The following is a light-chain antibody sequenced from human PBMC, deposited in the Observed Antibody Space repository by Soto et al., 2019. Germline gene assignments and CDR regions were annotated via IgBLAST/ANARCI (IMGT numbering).Light chain of an antibody. CDR2: DVS. CDR3: CSYAGSYTYV. V-gene: IGLV2-11*01. CDR1: SIDVGGYNY. J-gene: IGLJ1*01. Sequence: QSVLTQPRSVSGSPGQSVTISCTGTSIDVGGYNYVSWYQQHPGKAPKLMIYDVSKRPSGVPDRFSGSKSGNTASLTISGLQAEDEADYYCCSYAGSYTYVFGTGTKPTVL.